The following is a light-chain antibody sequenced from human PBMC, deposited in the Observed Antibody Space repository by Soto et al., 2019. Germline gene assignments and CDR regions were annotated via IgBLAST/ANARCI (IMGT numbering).Light chain of an antibody. Sequence: DVVMTQSPISLPVTLGQPASISCRSSQSLVHSDGNTYLNWFQQRPGQSPRRLIYKVSNRDSGVPDRFSGSGSGTDFTLKISRVEADDVGVYYCMQGTHWPLTFGGGTKVEIK. CDR2: KVS. CDR3: MQGTHWPLT. CDR1: QSLVHSDGNTY. V-gene: IGKV2-30*02. J-gene: IGKJ4*01.